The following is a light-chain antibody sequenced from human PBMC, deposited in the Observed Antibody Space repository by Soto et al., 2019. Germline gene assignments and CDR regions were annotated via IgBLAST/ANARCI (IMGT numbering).Light chain of an antibody. V-gene: IGLV2-8*01. CDR1: SSDVGAYNY. Sequence: QAVVTQPPSASGSPGQSVTISCTGTSSDVGAYNYVSWYRQHPGKAPKLLIFEVNSRPSGVPDRFSGSKSGNTASLTVSGLQAEDESHYYCSSYAGSNTWVFGGGTKLTVL. J-gene: IGLJ3*02. CDR2: EVN. CDR3: SSYAGSNTWV.